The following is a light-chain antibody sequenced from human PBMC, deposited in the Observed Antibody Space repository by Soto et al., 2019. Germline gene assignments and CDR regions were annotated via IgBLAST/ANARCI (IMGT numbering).Light chain of an antibody. J-gene: IGLJ3*02. CDR1: SSDVGSYNL. V-gene: IGLV2-23*02. CDR3: CSYAGSSTSV. CDR2: EVS. Sequence: QSALTQPASVSGSPGQSITISCTGTSSDVGSYNLVSWYQQHPGKAPKLMIYEVSKRPSGVSNRFSGSKSGNTASLTISGLQAEDEDDYYGCSYAGSSTSVFGGGTKLTVL.